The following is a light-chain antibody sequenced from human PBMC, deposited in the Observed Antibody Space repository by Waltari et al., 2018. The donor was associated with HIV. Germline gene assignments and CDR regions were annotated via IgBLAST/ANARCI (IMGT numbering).Light chain of an antibody. V-gene: IGLV2-14*03. CDR2: EVT. CDR1: TSDFGRYNS. CDR3: STHTTTDTLI. J-gene: IGLJ2*01. Sequence: QSALTQPASVSGSPGQSVTISCPATTSDFGRYNSVPWYQQHPGNVPKVIIYEVTSRPSGVPHRFSGSRSGNTASLTISGLQAEDEAVYYCSTHTTTDTLIFGAGTKLTVL.